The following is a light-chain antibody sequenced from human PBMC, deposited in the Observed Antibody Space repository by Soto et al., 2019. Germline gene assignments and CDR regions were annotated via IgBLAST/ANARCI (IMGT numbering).Light chain of an antibody. CDR3: QKYDSAPLP. J-gene: IGKJ3*01. CDR2: ASS. CDR1: QGIRNF. V-gene: IGKV1-27*01. Sequence: DIQMTQSPSSLSASVGDRVTITCRASQGIRNFLAWYQQKPGKVPQLLIYASSTLQSGVPSRFSASGSGTDFTLTISTLLPEDAGTYYCQKYDSAPLPFGPGTKVDV.